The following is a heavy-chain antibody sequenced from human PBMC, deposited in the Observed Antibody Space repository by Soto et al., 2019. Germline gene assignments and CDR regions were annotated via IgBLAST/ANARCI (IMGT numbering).Heavy chain of an antibody. CDR1: GYTFISYD. J-gene: IGHJ4*02. Sequence: QVQLVQSGAEVKKPGASVKVSCKASGYTFISYDINWVRQATGQGHEWMGWMNPNTGDTGYAQKFQGRVTMTRNTSINTANLELSSLRSDDTAVYFCARGDGYSFDYWGQGTLVTVSS. CDR3: ARGDGYSFDY. D-gene: IGHD4-4*01. V-gene: IGHV1-8*01. CDR2: MNPNTGDT.